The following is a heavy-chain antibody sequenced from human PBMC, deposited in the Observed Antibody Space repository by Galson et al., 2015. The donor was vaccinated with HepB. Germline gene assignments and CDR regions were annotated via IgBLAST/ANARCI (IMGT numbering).Heavy chain of an antibody. CDR3: AHRKGGYFDF. V-gene: IGHV2-5*01. J-gene: IGHJ4*02. CDR2: TFWSDEK. D-gene: IGHD3-16*01. CDR1: GFSLRTREAG. Sequence: PALVKPTQTLTLTCTFSGFSLRTREAGVGWIRQPPGKALDWLALTFWSDEKHYSPSLKSRLTITKDTPKNQVVLTMTNMDPVDTATYYCAHRKGGYFDFWGQGTLVTVSS.